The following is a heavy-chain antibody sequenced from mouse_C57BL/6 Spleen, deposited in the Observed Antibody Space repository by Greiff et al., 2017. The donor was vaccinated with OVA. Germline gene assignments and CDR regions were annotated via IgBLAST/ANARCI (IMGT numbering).Heavy chain of an antibody. CDR1: GFTFSSYG. CDR2: ISSGGSYT. J-gene: IGHJ2*01. Sequence: EVKLMESGGDLVKPGGSLKLSCAASGFTFSSYGMSWVRQTPDKRLEWVATISSGGSYTYYPDSVKGRFTISRDNAKNTLYLQMSSLKSEDTAMYYCARRCNLYYFDYWGQGTTLTVSS. CDR3: ARRCNLYYFDY. V-gene: IGHV5-6*02. D-gene: IGHD2-1*01.